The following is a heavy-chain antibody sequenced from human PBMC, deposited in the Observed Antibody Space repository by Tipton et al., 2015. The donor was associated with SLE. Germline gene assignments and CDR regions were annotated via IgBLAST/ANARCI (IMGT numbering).Heavy chain of an antibody. J-gene: IGHJ4*02. CDR1: GYTFTSYD. CDR2: INPNRGGA. Sequence: QLVQSGAEVKKPGASVKVSCKASGYTFTSYDIFWVRQAPGQGLEWMGYINPNRGGAHYADKFRGRVAMTRDTSLKTAYLEVTRLTSADTAMYFCAKDASYCGDDCFDSHFDSWGQGTLVTVSS. V-gene: IGHV1-2*02. D-gene: IGHD2-21*01. CDR3: AKDASYCGDDCFDSHFDS.